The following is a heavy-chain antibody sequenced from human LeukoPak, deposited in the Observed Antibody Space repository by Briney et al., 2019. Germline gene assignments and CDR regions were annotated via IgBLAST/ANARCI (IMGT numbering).Heavy chain of an antibody. D-gene: IGHD6-13*01. CDR3: ARLYPVAAVGFDY. CDR2: IDPSDSYT. Sequence: LGESLKISCKGSGYSFTSYWISWVRQRPGKGLEWMGRIDPSDSYTNYSPSFQGHVTISADKSISTAYLQWGSLKASDTAMYYCARLYPVAAVGFDYWGQGTLVTVSS. CDR1: GYSFTSYW. J-gene: IGHJ4*02. V-gene: IGHV5-10-1*01.